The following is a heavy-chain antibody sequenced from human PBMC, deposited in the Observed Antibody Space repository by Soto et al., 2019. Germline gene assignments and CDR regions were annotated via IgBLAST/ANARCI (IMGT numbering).Heavy chain of an antibody. CDR2: INAGNGNT. J-gene: IGHJ4*02. Sequence: ASVKVSCKASGYTFTSYAMHWVRQAPGQRLEWMGWINAGNGNTKYSQKFQGRVTITRDTSASTAYMELSSLRSEDTAVYYCARDIRIAAANPGYWGQGTLVTVSS. V-gene: IGHV1-3*01. CDR3: ARDIRIAAANPGY. D-gene: IGHD6-13*01. CDR1: GYTFTSYA.